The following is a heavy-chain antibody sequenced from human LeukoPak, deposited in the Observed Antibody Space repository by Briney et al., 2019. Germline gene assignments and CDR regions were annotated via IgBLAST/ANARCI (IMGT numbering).Heavy chain of an antibody. CDR3: AVYGGGDWFDP. V-gene: IGHV3-48*01. J-gene: IGHJ5*02. D-gene: IGHD2-21*01. CDR1: GFTFSSYS. Sequence: QSGGSLRLSCAASGFTFSSYSMNWVRQAPGKGLKWISYISSDSSTIYYADSVKGRFTISRDNAKNSLYLQMNSLRAEDTAVYYCAVYGGGDWFDPWGQGTLVTVSS. CDR2: ISSDSSTI.